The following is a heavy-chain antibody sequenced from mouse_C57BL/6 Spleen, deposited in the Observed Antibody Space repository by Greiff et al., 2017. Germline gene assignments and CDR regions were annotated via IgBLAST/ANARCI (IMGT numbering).Heavy chain of an antibody. CDR1: GYTFTDYY. V-gene: IGHV1-26*01. Sequence: EVQLQQSGPELVKPGASVKISCKASGYTFTDYYMNWVKQSPGQSLEWIGDINPNNGGTSYNQKFKGKATLTVAKSSSTAYMELRSLTSEDSAVYYCATPTTVVATDYAMDYWGQGTSVTVSS. CDR3: ATPTTVVATDYAMDY. J-gene: IGHJ4*01. D-gene: IGHD1-1*01. CDR2: INPNNGGT.